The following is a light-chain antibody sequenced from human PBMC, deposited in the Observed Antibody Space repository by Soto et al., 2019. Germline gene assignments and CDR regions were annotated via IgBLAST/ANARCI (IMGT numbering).Light chain of an antibody. CDR1: QGIIDN. CDR2: AAS. CDR3: QKYNSAPQT. J-gene: IGKJ1*01. V-gene: IGKV1-27*01. Sequence: DIQMTQSPSSLSASVGDRVTITCRASQGIIDNLAWYQQKPGKAPTLPIYAASTVATGVPSRFSGDGSGTDFTLTISSLQPEDVATYYCQKYNSAPQTFGPGPKVEIK.